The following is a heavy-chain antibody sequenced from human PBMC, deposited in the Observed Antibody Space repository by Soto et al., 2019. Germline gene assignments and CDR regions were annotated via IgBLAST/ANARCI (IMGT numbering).Heavy chain of an antibody. CDR3: ERGRQLLWFGVLLEYYYYYYGMHV. CDR1: GGSFSGYY. V-gene: IGHV4-34*01. CDR2: INHSGST. Sequence: SETLSLTCAVYGGSFSGYYWSWVRQPPGKGLEWIGEINHSGSTNYNPSLKSRVTISVDTSKNQFSLKLSSVTAADTAVYYCERGRQLLWFGVLLEYYYYYYGMHVWGQGTTLTVYS. J-gene: IGHJ6*02. D-gene: IGHD3-10*01.